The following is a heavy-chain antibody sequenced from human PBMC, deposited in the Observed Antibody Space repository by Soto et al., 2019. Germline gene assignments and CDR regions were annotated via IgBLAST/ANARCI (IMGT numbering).Heavy chain of an antibody. CDR1: GGTFSSYA. D-gene: IGHD2-2*01. V-gene: IGHV1-69*01. CDR3: ARDRHIVVVPAAIGYWYGMDV. J-gene: IGHJ6*02. CDR2: IIPIFGTA. Sequence: QVQLVQSGAEVKKPGSSVKVSCKASGGTFSSYAISWVRQAPGQGLEWMGGIIPIFGTANYAQKFQGRVPITADESTSSAYMELSSLRSEDTAVYYCARDRHIVVVPAAIGYWYGMDVWGQGTTVTVSS.